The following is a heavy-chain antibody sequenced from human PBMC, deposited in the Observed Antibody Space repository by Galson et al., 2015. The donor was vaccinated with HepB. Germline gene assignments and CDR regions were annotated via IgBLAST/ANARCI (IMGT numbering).Heavy chain of an antibody. CDR2: ISYDGNSK. V-gene: IGHV3-30*04. D-gene: IGHD3-16*01. J-gene: IGHJ4*02. Sequence: SLRLSCAASQFTFSTYAMHWVRQAPGKGLEWVAVISYDGNSKSYAHSVEGRSTISRDNSKNKLYLQMNSLRAVDTALYYCARDSQGDPFDYWGQGALVIVSS. CDR3: ARDSQGDPFDY. CDR1: QFTFSTYA.